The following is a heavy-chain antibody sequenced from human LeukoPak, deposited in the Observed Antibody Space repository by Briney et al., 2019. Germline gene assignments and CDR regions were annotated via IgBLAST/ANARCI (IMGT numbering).Heavy chain of an antibody. CDR2: ISSSSSTI. J-gene: IGHJ4*02. CDR1: GFTFSSYS. D-gene: IGHD1-26*01. CDR3: ARDAEREWELRPLDY. V-gene: IGHV3-48*04. Sequence: GGSLRLSCAAPGFTFSSYSMNWVRQAPGKGLEWVSYISSSSSTIYYADSVKGRFTISRDNAKNSLYLQMNSLRAEDTAVYYCARDAEREWELRPLDYWGQGTLVTVSS.